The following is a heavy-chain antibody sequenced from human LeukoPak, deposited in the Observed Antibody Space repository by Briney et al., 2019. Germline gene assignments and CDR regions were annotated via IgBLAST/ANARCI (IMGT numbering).Heavy chain of an antibody. CDR3: ARVSGSGYDY. CDR1: GFTFSSYS. V-gene: IGHV3-21*01. Sequence: GGSLRLSCAVSGFTFSSYSMNWVRQAPGKGLEWVSSISSSSSYIYYADSVKGRFTISRDNAKNSLYLQMNSLRAEDTAVYYCARVSGSGYDYWGQGTLVTVSS. D-gene: IGHD3-22*01. J-gene: IGHJ4*02. CDR2: ISSSSSYI.